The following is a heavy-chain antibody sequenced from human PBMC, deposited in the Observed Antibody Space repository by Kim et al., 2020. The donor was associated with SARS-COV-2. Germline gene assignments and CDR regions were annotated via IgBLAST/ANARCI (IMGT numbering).Heavy chain of an antibody. J-gene: IGHJ4*02. CDR3: AKESGWYLPGIFDY. V-gene: IGHV3-23*01. Sequence: ADSVKGRFTISRDNSKNTLYLQMNSLRAEDTAVYYCAKESGWYLPGIFDYWGQGTLVTVSS. D-gene: IGHD6-19*01.